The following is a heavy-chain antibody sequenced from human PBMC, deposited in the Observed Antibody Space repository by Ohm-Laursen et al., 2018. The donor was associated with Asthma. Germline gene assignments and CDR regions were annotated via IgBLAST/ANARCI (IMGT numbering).Heavy chain of an antibody. V-gene: IGHV1-2*06. Sequence: ASVKVSCKASGYTFTGYYMHWVRQAPGQGLEWMGRINPNSGGTNYAQKFQGRVTMTRDTSISTAYMELSRLRSDDTAVYYCARDFWDSSGWHDYWGQGTLVTVSS. CDR2: INPNSGGT. CDR3: ARDFWDSSGWHDY. J-gene: IGHJ4*02. D-gene: IGHD6-19*01. CDR1: GYTFTGYY.